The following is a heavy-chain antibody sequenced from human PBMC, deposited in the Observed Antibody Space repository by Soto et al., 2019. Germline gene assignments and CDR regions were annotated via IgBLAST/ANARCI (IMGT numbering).Heavy chain of an antibody. CDR3: ARSPRSYAEGLNYYYGMDV. Sequence: GESLKISCKGSGYSFTSYWIGWVRQMPGKGLEWMGIIYPGDSDTRYSPSFQGQVTISADKSISTAYLQWSSLKASDTAMYYCARSPRSYAEGLNYYYGMDVWGQGTTVTVSS. CDR2: IYPGDSDT. V-gene: IGHV5-51*01. CDR1: GYSFTSYW. J-gene: IGHJ6*02. D-gene: IGHD4-17*01.